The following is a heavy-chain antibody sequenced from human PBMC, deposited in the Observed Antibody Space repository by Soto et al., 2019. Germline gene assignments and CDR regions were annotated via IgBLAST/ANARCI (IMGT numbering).Heavy chain of an antibody. Sequence: PGGSLRLSCGASGFTFSSYSMNWVRQAPGKGLEWVSYISSSSSTIYYADSVKGRFTISRDNAKNSLYLQMNSLRDEDTAVYYCARVSDYDYVWGSYRIRPVDYYGMDVWGQGTKVTVSS. CDR1: GFTFSSYS. J-gene: IGHJ6*02. D-gene: IGHD3-16*02. CDR3: ARVSDYDYVWGSYRIRPVDYYGMDV. CDR2: ISSSSSTI. V-gene: IGHV3-48*02.